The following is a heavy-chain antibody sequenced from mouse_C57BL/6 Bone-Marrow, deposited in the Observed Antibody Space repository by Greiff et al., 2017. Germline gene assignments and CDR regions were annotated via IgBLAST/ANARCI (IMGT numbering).Heavy chain of an antibody. J-gene: IGHJ2*01. CDR2: IYPGSGGT. CDR1: GYAFSSYW. V-gene: IGHV1-55*01. CDR3: VRDYGSDYEGFDY. Sequence: VQLQQSGAELVKPGASVQISCKVSGYAFSSYWITWVKQRPGHGLEWIGDIYPGSGGTNYNGKFKGKATLTVDTSSSTAYMQLSSLTSEDSAVYSCVRDYGSDYEGFDYWGQGDTLTVSS. D-gene: IGHD1-1*01.